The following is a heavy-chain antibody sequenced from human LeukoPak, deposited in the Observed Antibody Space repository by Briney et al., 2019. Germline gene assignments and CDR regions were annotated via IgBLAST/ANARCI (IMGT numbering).Heavy chain of an antibody. CDR1: GFTFSSYA. J-gene: IGHJ4*02. Sequence: GGSLRLSCAASGFTFSSYAMSWVRQAPGKGLKWVSAISGSGGSTYYADSVKGRFTISRDNSKNTLYLQMNSLRAEDTAVYYCAKDPNNWNDPYYFDYWGQGTLVTVSS. V-gene: IGHV3-23*01. D-gene: IGHD1-1*01. CDR2: ISGSGGST. CDR3: AKDPNNWNDPYYFDY.